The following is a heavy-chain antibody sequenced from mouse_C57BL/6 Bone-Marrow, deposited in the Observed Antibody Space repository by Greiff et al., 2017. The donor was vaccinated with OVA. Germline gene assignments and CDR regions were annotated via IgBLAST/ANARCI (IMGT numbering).Heavy chain of an antibody. CDR3: ARPYYGSSWYFDV. CDR2: INPNNGGT. D-gene: IGHD1-1*01. CDR1: GYTFTDYN. V-gene: IGHV1-18*01. J-gene: IGHJ1*03. Sequence: VQLKESGPELVKPGASVKIPCKASGYTFTDYNMDWVKQSHGKSLEWIGDINPNNGGTIYNQKFKGKATLTVDKSSSTAYMELRSLTSEDTAVYYCARPYYGSSWYFDVWGTGTTVTVSS.